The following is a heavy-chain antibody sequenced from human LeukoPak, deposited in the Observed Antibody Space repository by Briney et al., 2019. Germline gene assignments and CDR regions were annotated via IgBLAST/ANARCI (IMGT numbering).Heavy chain of an antibody. Sequence: SETLSLTCTVSGGSISSGYYWGWVRQPPGKGLEWIGSIYHSGSAYYNPSLKSRVTISVDTSKNQFSLKLSSVTAADTAVYYCARVYGSGSYYNAEMNNWFDPWGQGTLVTVSS. J-gene: IGHJ5*02. V-gene: IGHV4-38-2*02. CDR3: ARVYGSGSYYNAEMNNWFDP. CDR1: GGSISSGYY. CDR2: IYHSGSA. D-gene: IGHD3-10*01.